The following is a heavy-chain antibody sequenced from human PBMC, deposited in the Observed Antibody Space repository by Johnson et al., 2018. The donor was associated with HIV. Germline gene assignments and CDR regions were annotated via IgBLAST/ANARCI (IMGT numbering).Heavy chain of an antibody. CDR3: ARPSVGTTWTTTRWAFDI. D-gene: IGHD4-17*01. CDR2: IRNDGSKK. J-gene: IGHJ3*02. V-gene: IGHV3-30*02. Sequence: QVQLVESGGGVVRPGGSLRLSCVASRFTFDNYGMNWVRQAPGKGLEWVAFIRNDGSKKYYADSVKGRFTISRDNAKNTLYLQMNSLRAEDTAVYYCARPSVGTTWTTTRWAFDIWGQGTMVTVSS. CDR1: RFTFDNYG.